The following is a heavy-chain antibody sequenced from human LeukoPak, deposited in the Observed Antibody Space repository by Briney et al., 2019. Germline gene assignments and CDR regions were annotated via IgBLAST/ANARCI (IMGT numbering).Heavy chain of an antibody. CDR3: ARAGGIITIFGVVITAEFDY. Sequence: SETLSLTCAVYGGSFSSYYWSWIRQPPGKGLEWIGEINHSGSTNYNPSLKSRVTISVDTSKNQFSLKLSSVTAADTAVYYCARAGGIITIFGVVITAEFDYWGQGTLVTVSS. D-gene: IGHD3-3*01. CDR2: INHSGST. J-gene: IGHJ4*02. CDR1: GGSFSSYY. V-gene: IGHV4-34*01.